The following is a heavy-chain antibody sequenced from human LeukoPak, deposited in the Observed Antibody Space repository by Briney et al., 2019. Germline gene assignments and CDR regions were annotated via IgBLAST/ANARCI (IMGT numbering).Heavy chain of an antibody. V-gene: IGHV1-69*13. D-gene: IGHD3-22*01. Sequence: SVKVSCKASGGTFSSYAISWVRQAPGQGLEWMGGIIPIFGTANYAQKFQGRVTITADESTSTAYMELSSLRSEDTAVYYCARAPGGGYPPDYWGQGTLVTVSS. CDR1: GGTFSSYA. CDR3: ARAPGGGYPPDY. CDR2: IIPIFGTA. J-gene: IGHJ4*02.